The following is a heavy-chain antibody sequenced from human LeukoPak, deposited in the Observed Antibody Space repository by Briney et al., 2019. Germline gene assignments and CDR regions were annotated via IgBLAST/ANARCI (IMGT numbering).Heavy chain of an antibody. Sequence: ASVKASCKASGYTFTSYGSSWVRQAPGQGLEWMGWISAYNGNTNYAQKLQGRVTMTTDTSTSTAYMELRSLRSDDTAVYYCARVVGRGVIITGAFDIWGQGTMVTVSS. V-gene: IGHV1-18*01. D-gene: IGHD3-10*01. J-gene: IGHJ3*02. CDR1: GYTFTSYG. CDR2: ISAYNGNT. CDR3: ARVVGRGVIITGAFDI.